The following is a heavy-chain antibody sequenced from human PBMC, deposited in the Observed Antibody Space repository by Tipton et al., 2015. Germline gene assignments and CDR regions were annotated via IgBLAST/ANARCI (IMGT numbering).Heavy chain of an antibody. J-gene: IGHJ4*02. CDR1: GGSVSSGTYY. V-gene: IGHV4-61*01. CDR2: IYYSGST. CDR3: ARARGRHGGLFDS. Sequence: TLSLTCTVSGGSVSSGTYYWSWIRQPPGKGLEWIGYIYYSGSTNYNPSLKSRVTISVDTSKNQFSLKMSSVTASDTAVYYCARARGRHGGLFDSWGQGILVTVSS. D-gene: IGHD4-23*01.